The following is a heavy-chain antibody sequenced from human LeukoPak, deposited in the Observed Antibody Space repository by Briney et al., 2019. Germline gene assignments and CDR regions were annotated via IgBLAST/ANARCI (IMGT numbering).Heavy chain of an antibody. CDR2: ISCSGDNT. Sequence: GGSLRLSCAASGFTFSSYSMSWVRQAPGKGLEWVSSISCSGDNTYYADSVKDRFSISRDNSKNTVSLQKNSLRAEDTAVYYCVKGRGTAVTSAANYWGQGTLVTVSS. J-gene: IGHJ4*02. D-gene: IGHD4-17*01. CDR1: GFTFSSYS. CDR3: VKGRGTAVTSAANY. V-gene: IGHV3-23*01.